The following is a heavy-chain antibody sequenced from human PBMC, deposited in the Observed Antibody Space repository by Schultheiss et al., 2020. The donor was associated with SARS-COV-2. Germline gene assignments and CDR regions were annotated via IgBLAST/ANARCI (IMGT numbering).Heavy chain of an antibody. D-gene: IGHD1-26*01. CDR2: FDPEDGET. J-gene: IGHJ4*02. CDR3: ARGFASWSGSYGPSSY. Sequence: ASVKVSCKVSGYTLTELSMHWVRQAPGKGLEWMGGFDPEDGETIYAQKFQGRVTMTEDTSTDTAYMELRSLRSDDTAVYYCARGFASWSGSYGPSSYWGQGTLVTVSS. CDR1: GYTLTELS. V-gene: IGHV1-24*01.